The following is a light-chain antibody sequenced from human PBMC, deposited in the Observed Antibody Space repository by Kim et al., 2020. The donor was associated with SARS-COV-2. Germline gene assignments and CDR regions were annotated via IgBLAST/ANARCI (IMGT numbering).Light chain of an antibody. V-gene: IGKV3-15*01. CDR1: QSVSSD. Sequence: SPGERATLSCRTSQSVSSDLAGYQQKPGQAPRILIYGASTRATGIPARFSGSGSGTEFTLTISSLQSEDLAVYYCQQYNNWPLTFGGGTKVDIK. CDR2: GAS. J-gene: IGKJ4*01. CDR3: QQYNNWPLT.